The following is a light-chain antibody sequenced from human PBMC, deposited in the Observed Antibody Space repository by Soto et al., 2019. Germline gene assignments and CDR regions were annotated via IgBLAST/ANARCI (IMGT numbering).Light chain of an antibody. Sequence: ERVLTQSPGTLSLSPGERASLSCRASQRVSSSYLAWYQQKPGQAPRLLMYGASSRATGFPDRFSGSGSGTDFTLTISRLEPEDFAVYYCHQYGNYGITFGQGTRLEN. J-gene: IGKJ5*01. CDR3: HQYGNYGIT. CDR1: QRVSSSY. CDR2: GAS. V-gene: IGKV3-20*01.